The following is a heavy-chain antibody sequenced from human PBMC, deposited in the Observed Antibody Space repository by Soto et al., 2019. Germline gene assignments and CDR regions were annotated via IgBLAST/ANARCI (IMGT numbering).Heavy chain of an antibody. CDR3: ARMESFGSLNWFDP. J-gene: IGHJ5*02. V-gene: IGHV1-8*02. CDR2: MNPRSGDT. CDR1: GYTFTNND. Sequence: ASVKVSCKASGYTFTNNDVSWVRQATGQGLEWMGWMNPRSGDTGYAQTFQGRVTMTRNISIATAYMELNSLTSEDKAIYYCARMESFGSLNWFDPWGQGTLVTVSS. D-gene: IGHD5-18*01.